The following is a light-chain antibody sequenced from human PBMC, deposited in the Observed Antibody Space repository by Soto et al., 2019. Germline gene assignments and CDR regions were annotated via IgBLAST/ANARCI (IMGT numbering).Light chain of an antibody. CDR2: DVT. Sequence: QSALTQPASVSGSPGQSITISCTGTSSDVGGYNYVCWYQQHPGKAPKLIIYDVTNRPSGVSDRFSASKSGNTASLSISGLQVEDEADYYCSSYTSINTVLFGGGTKLTVL. V-gene: IGLV2-14*01. CDR1: SSDVGGYNY. CDR3: SSYTSINTVL. J-gene: IGLJ2*01.